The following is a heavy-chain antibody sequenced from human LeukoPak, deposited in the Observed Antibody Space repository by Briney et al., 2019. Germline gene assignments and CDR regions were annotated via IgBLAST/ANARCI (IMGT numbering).Heavy chain of an antibody. D-gene: IGHD2-15*01. Sequence: GASVKVSCKASGYTFTSYGISWVRQAPGQRLEWMGWISAYNGNTNYAQKLQGRVTMTTDTSTSTAYMELRSLRSDDTAVYYCARAANPYCSGGSCYLGNWFDPWGQGTLVTVSS. CDR2: ISAYNGNT. CDR3: ARAANPYCSGGSCYLGNWFDP. V-gene: IGHV1-18*01. CDR1: GYTFTSYG. J-gene: IGHJ5*02.